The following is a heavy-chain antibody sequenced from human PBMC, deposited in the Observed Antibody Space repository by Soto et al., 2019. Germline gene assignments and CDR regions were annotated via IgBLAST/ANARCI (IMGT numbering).Heavy chain of an antibody. J-gene: IGHJ6*02. CDR1: GFTFSSYG. CDR2: ISYDGSNK. V-gene: IGHV3-30*18. CDR3: AKDHQELRSYYYYGMDV. D-gene: IGHD1-7*01. Sequence: GGSLRLSCAASGFTFSSYGMHWVRQAPGKGLEWVAVISYDGSNKYYADSVKGRFTISRDNSKNTLYLQMNSLRAEDTAVYYCAKDHQELRSYYYYGMDVWGQGTTVTVSS.